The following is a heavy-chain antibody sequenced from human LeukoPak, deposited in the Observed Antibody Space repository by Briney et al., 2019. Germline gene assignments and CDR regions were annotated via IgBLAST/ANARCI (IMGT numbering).Heavy chain of an antibody. CDR1: GGSFSGYY. Sequence: PSETLSLTCAVYGGSFSGYYWSWIRQPPGKGLEWIGEINHSGSTNYNPSLKSRVTISVDTSKNQFSLKLSSVTAADTAVYYCARDSFGGVGFFDYWGQGTLVTVSS. V-gene: IGHV4-34*01. CDR2: INHSGST. CDR3: ARDSFGGVGFFDY. J-gene: IGHJ4*02. D-gene: IGHD3-16*01.